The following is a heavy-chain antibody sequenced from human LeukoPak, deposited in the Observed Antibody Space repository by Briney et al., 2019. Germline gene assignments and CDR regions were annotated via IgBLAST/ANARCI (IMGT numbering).Heavy chain of an antibody. Sequence: GGSLRLSCVASEFTFTNYGMNWVRQAPGKGLEWVSSISDTGGNTYYADPVKGRFTVSRDNSKNTLYLQMSSLRAEDTAVYYCAKRVPYSSSSLYLDLWGLGTLVTVSS. J-gene: IGHJ4*02. CDR3: AKRVPYSSSSLYLDL. V-gene: IGHV3-23*01. CDR2: ISDTGGNT. CDR1: EFTFTNYG. D-gene: IGHD6-6*01.